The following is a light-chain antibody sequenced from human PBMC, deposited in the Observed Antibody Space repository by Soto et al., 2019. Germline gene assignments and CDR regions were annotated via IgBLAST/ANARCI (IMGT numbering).Light chain of an antibody. CDR1: QSVLYSSNIKNY. CDR2: WAS. CDR3: QQYYSTPWT. Sequence: DIVMTQSPDSLAVSLGERATINCKSSQSVLYSSNIKNYLAWYQQKPGQPPKLLIYWASTRESGVPDRFSGSGSGTDFTLTIRSLQAEDVAIYYCQQYYSTPWTFGQGTKVEIK. J-gene: IGKJ1*01. V-gene: IGKV4-1*01.